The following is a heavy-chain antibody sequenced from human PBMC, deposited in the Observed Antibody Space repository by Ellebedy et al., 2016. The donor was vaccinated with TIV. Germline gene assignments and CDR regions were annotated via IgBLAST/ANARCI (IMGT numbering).Heavy chain of an antibody. CDR1: GVSISSNY. CDR3: ARVRKAGWEYYYYSMDV. D-gene: IGHD1-26*01. J-gene: IGHJ6*03. Sequence: SETLSLXCTVSGVSISSNYWSWIRQPAGKGLEWIGRIYSSGSTDYNPSLKSRVTMSVDTYKNLFSLKLRSVTAADTAMYYCARVRKAGWEYYYYSMDVWGKGTTVTVSS. V-gene: IGHV4-4*07. CDR2: IYSSGST.